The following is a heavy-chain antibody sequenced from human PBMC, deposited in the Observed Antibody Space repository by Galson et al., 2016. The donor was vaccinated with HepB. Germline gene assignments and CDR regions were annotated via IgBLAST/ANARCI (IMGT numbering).Heavy chain of an antibody. CDR1: GFTFGVYA. D-gene: IGHD1-26*01. CDR3: TPTWLGVETSS. Sequence: SLRLSCAASGFTFGVYAMSWFRQAPGKGLEWVGFIRSNTYGGTTEYAASVKGRFTISRDDSNSIAYLQLNSLTTEDTAVYYCTPTWLGVETSSWGQGTLVTVSA. CDR2: IRSNTYGGTT. V-gene: IGHV3-49*03. J-gene: IGHJ4*02.